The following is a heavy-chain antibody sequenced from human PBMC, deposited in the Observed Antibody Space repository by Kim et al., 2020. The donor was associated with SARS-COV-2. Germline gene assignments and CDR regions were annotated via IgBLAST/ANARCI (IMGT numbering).Heavy chain of an antibody. Sequence: ASVKVSCKASGYTFTSYDINWVRQATGQGLEWMGWMNPNSGNTGYAQKFQGRVTMTRNTSISTAYMELGSLRSEDTAVYYCARDGRLEKGITMVRGVGWFDPWGQGTLVTVSS. D-gene: IGHD3-10*01. J-gene: IGHJ5*02. CDR1: GYTFTSYD. CDR3: ARDGRLEKGITMVRGVGWFDP. V-gene: IGHV1-8*01. CDR2: MNPNSGNT.